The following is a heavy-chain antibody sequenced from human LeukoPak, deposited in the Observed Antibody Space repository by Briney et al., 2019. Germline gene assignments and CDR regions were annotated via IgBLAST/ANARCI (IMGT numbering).Heavy chain of an antibody. V-gene: IGHV3-23*01. J-gene: IGHJ3*02. CDR2: ISGSGGST. CDR1: GFTFSSYA. CDR3: ARTPPPYYDILTGYAFDI. D-gene: IGHD3-9*01. Sequence: GGSLRLSCAASGFTFSSYAMSWVRQAPGKGLEWVSAISGSGGSTYYADSVKGRFTISRDNSKNSLYLQMNSLRAEDTAVYYCARTPPPYYDILTGYAFDIWGQGTMVTVSS.